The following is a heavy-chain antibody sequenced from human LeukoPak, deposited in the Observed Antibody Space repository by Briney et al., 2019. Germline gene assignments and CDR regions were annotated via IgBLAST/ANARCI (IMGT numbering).Heavy chain of an antibody. D-gene: IGHD3-22*01. J-gene: IGHJ4*02. V-gene: IGHV1-2*02. Sequence: ASVKVSCKASGYTFTGYYMHWVRQAPGQGLEWMGWINPNSGGTNYAQKFQGRVTMTRDTSISTAYMELSRLRSEDTAVYYCARDPVPMIGVARALGYWGQGTLVTVSS. CDR1: GYTFTGYY. CDR3: ARDPVPMIGVARALGY. CDR2: INPNSGGT.